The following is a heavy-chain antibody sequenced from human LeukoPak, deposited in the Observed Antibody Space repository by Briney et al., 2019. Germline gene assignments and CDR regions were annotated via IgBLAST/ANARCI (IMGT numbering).Heavy chain of an antibody. CDR1: GGSFSGYY. Sequence: SETLSLTCAVYGGSFSGYYWSWIRQPPGKGLEWIGEINHSGSTNYNPSLKSRVTISADTSRNQFSLKLSSVTAADTAAYFCGGGGTIAAAGVDYWGHGTLVTVSS. V-gene: IGHV4-34*01. D-gene: IGHD6-13*01. CDR3: GGGGTIAAAGVDY. J-gene: IGHJ4*01. CDR2: INHSGST.